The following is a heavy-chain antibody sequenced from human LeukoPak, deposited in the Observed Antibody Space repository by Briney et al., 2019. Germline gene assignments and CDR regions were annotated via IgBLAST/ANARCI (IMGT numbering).Heavy chain of an antibody. J-gene: IGHJ4*02. D-gene: IGHD3-3*01. V-gene: IGHV1-8*01. CDR3: ARGRRLAWLKRTIDY. Sequence: ASVKVSCKASGYTFTSYDINWVRQATGQGLEWMAWMNPNSGNTGYAQKFQGRVTMTRNTSISTAYMELSSLRSEDTAVYYCARGRRLAWLKRTIDYWGQGTLVTVSS. CDR2: MNPNSGNT. CDR1: GYTFTSYD.